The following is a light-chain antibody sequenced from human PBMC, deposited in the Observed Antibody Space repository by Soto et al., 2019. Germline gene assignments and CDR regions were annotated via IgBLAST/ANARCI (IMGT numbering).Light chain of an antibody. V-gene: IGLV2-23*01. CDR3: CSYAGSSTYV. CDR2: EGS. J-gene: IGLJ1*01. CDR1: SSDVGSYNL. Sequence: QSALTQPASVSGSPGQSITISCTGTSSDVGSYNLVSWYQQHPGKAPKLMIYEGSKRPSGVSNRFSGSKSGNTASLTISGLQAEDEADDYCCSYAGSSTYVFGPGTKLTVL.